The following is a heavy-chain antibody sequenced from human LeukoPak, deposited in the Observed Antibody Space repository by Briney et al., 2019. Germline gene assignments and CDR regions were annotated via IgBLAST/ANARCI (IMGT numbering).Heavy chain of an antibody. CDR2: IYPGDSES. V-gene: IGHV5-51*01. Sequence: GESLKISCKGSGYSFTSYWIGWVRQMPGKGLEWMGIIYPGDSESRYSPSFQGQVTISADKSINTAYLQWSSLKASDTAMYYCARRSTTVTTWDYWGQGTLVTVSS. CDR3: ARRSTTVTTWDY. CDR1: GYSFTSYW. D-gene: IGHD4-17*01. J-gene: IGHJ4*02.